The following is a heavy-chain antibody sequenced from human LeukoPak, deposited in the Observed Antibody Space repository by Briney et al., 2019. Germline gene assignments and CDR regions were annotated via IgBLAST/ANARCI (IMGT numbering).Heavy chain of an antibody. D-gene: IGHD3-22*01. Sequence: SETLSLTCTVSGGSISSYYWSWIRQPPGKGLEWIGYIYYSGSTNYNPSLKSRVTISVDTSKNQFSLKLSSVTAADTAVYYCARGYYYDSSGYLPTFDYWGQGTLVTVSS. J-gene: IGHJ4*02. V-gene: IGHV4-59*01. CDR2: IYYSGST. CDR1: GGSISSYY. CDR3: ARGYYYDSSGYLPTFDY.